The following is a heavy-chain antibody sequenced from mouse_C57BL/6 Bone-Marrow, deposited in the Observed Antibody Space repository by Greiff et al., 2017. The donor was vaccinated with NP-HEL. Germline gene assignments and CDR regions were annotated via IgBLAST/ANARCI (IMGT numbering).Heavy chain of an antibody. J-gene: IGHJ2*01. CDR2: ISDGGSYT. V-gene: IGHV5-4*01. CDR3: ARVRDYYGSSYYFDY. D-gene: IGHD1-1*01. Sequence: VQLKESGGGLVKPGGSLKLSCAASGFTFSSYAMSWVRQTPEKRLEWVATISDGGSYTYYPDNVKGRFTISRDNAKNNLYLQMSHLKSEDTAMYYCARVRDYYGSSYYFDYWGQGTTLTVSS. CDR1: GFTFSSYA.